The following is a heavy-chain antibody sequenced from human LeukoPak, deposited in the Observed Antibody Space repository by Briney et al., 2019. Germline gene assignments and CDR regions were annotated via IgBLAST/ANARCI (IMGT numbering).Heavy chain of an antibody. D-gene: IGHD3-16*01. Sequence: PGGSLRLSCAASGFTFSSYGMHWVRQAPGKGLEWVAVISYDGSNKYYADSVKGRFTISRDNSKNTLYLQMNSLRAEDTAVYYCARVNVCPRCHFDYWGQGTLSPSPQ. J-gene: IGHJ4*02. V-gene: IGHV3-30*03. CDR3: ARVNVCPRCHFDY. CDR2: ISYDGSNK. CDR1: GFTFSSYG.